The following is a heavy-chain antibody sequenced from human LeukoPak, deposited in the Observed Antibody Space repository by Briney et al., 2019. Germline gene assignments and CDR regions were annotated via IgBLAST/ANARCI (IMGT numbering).Heavy chain of an antibody. CDR2: IYPGDPDT. CDR3: ARLELYYYGSGSYPPPDY. D-gene: IGHD3-10*01. V-gene: IGHV5-51*03. J-gene: IGHJ4*02. CDR1: GYSFTSYW. Sequence: KPGESLKISCKGSGYSFTSYWIGWVRQMPGKGLEWMGIIYPGDPDTRYSPSFQGQVTISADKSISTAYLQWSSLKASDTAMYYCARLELYYYGSGSYPPPDYWGQGTLVTVSS.